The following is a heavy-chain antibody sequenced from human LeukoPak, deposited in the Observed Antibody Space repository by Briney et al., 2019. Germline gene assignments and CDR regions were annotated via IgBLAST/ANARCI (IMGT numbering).Heavy chain of an antibody. J-gene: IGHJ4*02. CDR2: ISYDGSNK. D-gene: IGHD3-10*01. CDR1: GFTFSDYY. CDR3: ASGPTYYYGSGSYRDY. Sequence: PGGSLRLSCAASGFTFSDYYMSWIRQAPGKGLEWVAVISYDGSNKYYADSVKGRFTISRDNSKNTLYPQMNSLRAEDTAVYYCASGPTYYYGSGSYRDYWGQGTLVTVSS. V-gene: IGHV3-30-3*01.